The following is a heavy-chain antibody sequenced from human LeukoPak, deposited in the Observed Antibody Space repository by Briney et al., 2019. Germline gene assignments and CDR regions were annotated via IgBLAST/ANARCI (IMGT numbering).Heavy chain of an antibody. J-gene: IGHJ2*01. CDR3: ARGQGPGRRITMIVVARLYWYFDL. Sequence: SETLSLTCTVSGGSISSYYWSWIRQPPGKGLEWIGYIYYSGSTNYNPSLKSRVTISVDTSKNQFSLKLSSVTAADTAVYYCARGQGPGRRITMIVVARLYWYFDLWGRGTLVTVSS. V-gene: IGHV4-59*12. CDR1: GGSISSYY. D-gene: IGHD3-22*01. CDR2: IYYSGST.